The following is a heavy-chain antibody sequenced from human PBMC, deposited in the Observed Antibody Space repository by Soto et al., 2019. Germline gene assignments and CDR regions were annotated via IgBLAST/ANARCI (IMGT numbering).Heavy chain of an antibody. CDR3: ARLRYGGYGNTFHY. CDR1: GFTFSSYA. D-gene: IGHD4-17*01. J-gene: IGHJ4*02. Sequence: EVQLLESGGGLVQPGGSLRLSCAASGFTFSSYAMSWVRQAPGKGLEWVSAITDSGGGTYYAYSVRGRFTISRDNSRNTLHLQMNRLRAEDTAVYYCARLRYGGYGNTFHYWGQGALVTVSS. CDR2: ITDSGGGT. V-gene: IGHV3-23*01.